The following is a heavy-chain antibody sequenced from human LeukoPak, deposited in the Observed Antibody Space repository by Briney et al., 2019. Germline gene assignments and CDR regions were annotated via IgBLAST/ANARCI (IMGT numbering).Heavy chain of an antibody. CDR1: GGSISSSSYY. D-gene: IGHD3-16*02. CDR3: ARDRFLKDRYAFDI. J-gene: IGHJ3*02. CDR2: IYYSGST. V-gene: IGHV4-39*07. Sequence: SETLSLTCTVSGGSISSSSYYWGWIRQPPGKGLEWIGSIYYSGSTYYNPSLKSRVTMSVDTSKNQFSLKLSSVTAADTAVYYCARDRFLKDRYAFDIWGQGTMVTVSS.